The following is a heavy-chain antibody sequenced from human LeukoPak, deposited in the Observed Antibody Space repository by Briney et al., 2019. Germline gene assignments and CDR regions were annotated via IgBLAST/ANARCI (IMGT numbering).Heavy chain of an antibody. V-gene: IGHV4-4*02. CDR3: ASWKPMVRGVMLVYYFDY. D-gene: IGHD3-10*01. CDR2: IYHSGST. CDR1: GGSISSSNW. Sequence: SETLSLTCAVSGGSISSSNWWSWVRPPPGKGLEWIGEIYHSGSTNYNPSLKSRVTISVDKSKNQFSLKLSSVTAADTAVYYCASWKPMVRGVMLVYYFDYWGQGTLVTVSS. J-gene: IGHJ4*02.